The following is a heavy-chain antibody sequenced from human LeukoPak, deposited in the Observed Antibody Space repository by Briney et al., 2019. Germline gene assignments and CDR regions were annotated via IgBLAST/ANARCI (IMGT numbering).Heavy chain of an antibody. D-gene: IGHD6-13*01. J-gene: IGHJ4*02. CDR3: ARDSLPIAAAGGLPDY. CDR2: INPNSGGT. CDR1: GYTFTGYY. V-gene: IGHV1-2*06. Sequence: ASVKVSCKASGYTFTGYYMHWVRQAPGQGLEWMGRINPNSGGTNYAQKFQGRVTMTRDTSISTAYMELSRLRSDDTAVYYCARDSLPIAAAGGLPDYWGQGTLVTVSS.